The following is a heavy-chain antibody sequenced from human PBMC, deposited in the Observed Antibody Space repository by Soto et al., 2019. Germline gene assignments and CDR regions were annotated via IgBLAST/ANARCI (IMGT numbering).Heavy chain of an antibody. Sequence: QVQLVQSGAEVKKPGSSVKVSCKASGGTFGSYAISWVRQAPGQGLEWMGGIIPIPGTANYAQKFQGRVTIAADESTSTAYMELSSLRSEDTAVYYCARSQGSSTSLEFCYYYYYDMDVWGQGTTVTVSS. CDR3: ARSQGSSTSLEFCYYYYYDMDV. V-gene: IGHV1-69*01. CDR2: IIPIPGTA. CDR1: GGTFGSYA. D-gene: IGHD2-2*01. J-gene: IGHJ6*02.